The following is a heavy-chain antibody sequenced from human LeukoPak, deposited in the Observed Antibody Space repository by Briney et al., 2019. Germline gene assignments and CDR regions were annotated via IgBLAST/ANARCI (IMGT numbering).Heavy chain of an antibody. J-gene: IGHJ5*02. V-gene: IGHV4-38-2*02. CDR3: ARGREEIDNWFDP. CDR2: IYHSGST. Sequence: SETLSLTCTVHGYSISSGYYWSWLRQPPGKELEWLGSIYHSGSTYYNPSLKSRVTISVDTSKNQFSLKLSSVTAADTAVYYCARGREEIDNWFDPWGQGTLVTVSS. D-gene: IGHD5-24*01. CDR1: GYSISSGYY.